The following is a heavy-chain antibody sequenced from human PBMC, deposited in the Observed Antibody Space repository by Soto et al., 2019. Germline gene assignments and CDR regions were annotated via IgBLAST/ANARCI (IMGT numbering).Heavy chain of an antibody. CDR1: GGSFSGYY. V-gene: IGHV4-34*01. Sequence: SETLSLTCAVYGGSFSGYYWSWIRQPPGKGLEWIGEINHNGSTNYNPSLKSRVTISVDTSKNQFSLKLSSVTAADTAVYYCARSSGWYQDYWGQGTLVTVSS. CDR2: INHNGST. CDR3: ARSSGWYQDY. D-gene: IGHD6-19*01. J-gene: IGHJ4*02.